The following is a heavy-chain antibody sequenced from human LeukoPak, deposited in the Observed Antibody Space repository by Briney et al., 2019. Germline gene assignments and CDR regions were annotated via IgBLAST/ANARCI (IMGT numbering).Heavy chain of an antibody. CDR3: AKMNYGDSFDY. D-gene: IGHD4-17*01. V-gene: IGHV3-74*01. J-gene: IGHJ4*02. CDR1: GFTFSSYE. CDR2: INSDGSST. Sequence: GGSLRLSCAASGFTFSSYEMNWVRQAPGKGLVWVSRINSDGSSTSYANSVKGRFTISRDNAKNTLYLQMNSLRAEDTAVYYCAKMNYGDSFDYWGQGTLVTVSS.